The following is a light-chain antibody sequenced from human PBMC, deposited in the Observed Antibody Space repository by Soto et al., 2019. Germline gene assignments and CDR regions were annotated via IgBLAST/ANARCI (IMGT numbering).Light chain of an antibody. Sequence: QSALTQPASVSGSPGQSIAISCTGTSSDVGTYNLVSWYQQHPGKAPKLMIYEGTKRPSGVSNRFSGSKSANTASLTISGLQAEDEADYYCCSSAGSSLYVFGSGTKVIVL. V-gene: IGLV2-23*01. J-gene: IGLJ1*01. CDR2: EGT. CDR3: CSSAGSSLYV. CDR1: SSDVGTYNL.